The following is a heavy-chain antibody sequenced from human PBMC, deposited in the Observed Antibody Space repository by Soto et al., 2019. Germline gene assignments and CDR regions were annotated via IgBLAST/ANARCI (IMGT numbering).Heavy chain of an antibody. CDR2: ISSSTTYI. V-gene: IGHV3-21*04. CDR3: ARMEIVAAAGFDY. D-gene: IGHD6-13*01. Sequence: PGGSMRLSCAASGFTFSYYSMTWVRQSPGRGLEWVSSISSSTTYISYADSVRGRFTISRDNAKNSLYLQMNSLRAEDTAVYYCARMEIVAAAGFDYWGQGTLVTVSS. CDR1: GFTFSYYS. J-gene: IGHJ4*02.